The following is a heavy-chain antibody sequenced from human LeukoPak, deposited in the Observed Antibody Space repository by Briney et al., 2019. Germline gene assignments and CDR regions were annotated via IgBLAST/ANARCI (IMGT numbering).Heavy chain of an antibody. D-gene: IGHD3-22*01. J-gene: IGHJ6*02. V-gene: IGHV3-53*04. Sequence: GGSLRLSCTPSGFTVSSNYMRSVRQAPGNGMGWVSVIYSAGSTSYADSVKGPFTISRHNSKNTLYLQMNCLRAEGTAVYYCARAGSENYDSSGDPPNYYYYGMDVWGQGTTVTVSS. CDR2: IYSAGST. CDR1: GFTVSSNY. CDR3: ARAGSENYDSSGDPPNYYYYGMDV.